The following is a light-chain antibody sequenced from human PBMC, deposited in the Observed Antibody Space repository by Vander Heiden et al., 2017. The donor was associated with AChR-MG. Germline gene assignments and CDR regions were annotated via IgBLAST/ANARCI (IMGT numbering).Light chain of an antibody. J-gene: IGLJ2*01. CDR2: EDN. Sequence: SYELTHPPSVSVSPGQTAYITCSGDKLGDKYAYWYQQRPGQSPVVVIYEDNKRPSGIPERFSGSNSGNTATLTISGAQSMDEADYYCQAWDSSSVVFGGGTKLTVL. CDR3: QAWDSSSVV. CDR1: KLGDKY. V-gene: IGLV3-1*01.